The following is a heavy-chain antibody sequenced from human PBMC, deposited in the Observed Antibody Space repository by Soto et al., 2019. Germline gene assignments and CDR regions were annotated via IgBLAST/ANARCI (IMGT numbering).Heavy chain of an antibody. V-gene: IGHV3-21*01. Sequence: GGSLRLSCAASGFTFSSYSMNWVRQAPGKGLEWVSSISSSSSYIYCADSVKGRFTISRDNAKNSLYLQMNSLRAEDTAVYYCALGDYDILTGYYSWGQGTLVTVSS. CDR2: ISSSSSYI. J-gene: IGHJ4*02. CDR1: GFTFSSYS. CDR3: ALGDYDILTGYYS. D-gene: IGHD3-9*01.